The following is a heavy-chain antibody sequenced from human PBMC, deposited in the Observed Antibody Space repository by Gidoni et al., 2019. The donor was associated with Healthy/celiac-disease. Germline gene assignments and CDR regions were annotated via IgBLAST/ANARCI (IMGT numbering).Heavy chain of an antibody. Sequence: QLQLQESGPGLVNPSEALSLTCTVSGVSISSSSSYGGWIRHPTGKGLECIGSIYYSGITYYNPSLKSRVTISLDTSKNQFSLKLSAVTAADTAVDYCAKSEADSSSWYTSGGLDYCGQGTLVTVPS. J-gene: IGHJ4*02. CDR2: IYYSGIT. CDR3: AKSEADSSSWYTSGGLDY. D-gene: IGHD6-13*01. V-gene: IGHV4-39*07. CDR1: GVSISSSSSY.